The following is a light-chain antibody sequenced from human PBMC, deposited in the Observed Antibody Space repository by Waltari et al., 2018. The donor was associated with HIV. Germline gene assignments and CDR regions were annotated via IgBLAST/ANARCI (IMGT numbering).Light chain of an antibody. CDR1: QSVSSY. Sequence: EIVLTQSPATLSLSPGERATLSCRASQSVSSYLAWYQQKPGQAPRLLVYDAFYRATGIPARFSGSGSGTDFTLTISSLEPEDFAVYYCQQRSNWPHTFGQGTKLEIK. CDR2: DAF. CDR3: QQRSNWPHT. J-gene: IGKJ2*01. V-gene: IGKV3-11*01.